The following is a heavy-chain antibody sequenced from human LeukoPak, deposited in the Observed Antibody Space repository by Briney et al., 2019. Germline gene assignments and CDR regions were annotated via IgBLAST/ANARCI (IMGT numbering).Heavy chain of an antibody. CDR2: ISGSGGST. J-gene: IGHJ4*02. Sequence: GGSLRLSCAASGFTFSSYAMSWVGQAPGKGLEWGSAISGSGGSTYYADSVKGRFTISRDNSKNTLYLKMNSLRAEDTAVYYCAKDYGSGSYPFDYWGQGTLVTVSS. CDR1: GFTFSSYA. CDR3: AKDYGSGSYPFDY. D-gene: IGHD3-10*01. V-gene: IGHV3-23*01.